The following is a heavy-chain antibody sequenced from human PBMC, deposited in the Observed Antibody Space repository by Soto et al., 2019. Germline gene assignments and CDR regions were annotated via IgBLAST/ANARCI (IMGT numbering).Heavy chain of an antibody. Sequence: GASVKVSCKASGYTFTGYYMHWVRQAPGQGHEWMGWINPNSGGTNYAQKFQGWVTMTRDTSISTAYMELSRLRSDDTAVYYCARDRGVVVPAANHGLYYYYYMDVWGKGTTVTVSS. D-gene: IGHD2-2*01. CDR3: ARDRGVVVPAANHGLYYYYYMDV. J-gene: IGHJ6*03. CDR1: GYTFTGYY. CDR2: INPNSGGT. V-gene: IGHV1-2*04.